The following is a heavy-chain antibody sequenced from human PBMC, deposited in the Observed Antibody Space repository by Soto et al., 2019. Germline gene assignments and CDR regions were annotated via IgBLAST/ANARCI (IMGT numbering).Heavy chain of an antibody. CDR3: AREGTSSWSGDYGMDV. Sequence: QVQLQESVPGLVKPSETLSLTCTVSGGSMRSYYWSWIRQPPGKGLEWIGYIYYSGVTNYNPPPKSRVTMSVDTSNNQFFLKLNSVTAADTAVYYCAREGTSSWSGDYGMDVWGQGTMVTVSS. CDR1: GGSMRSYY. D-gene: IGHD6-13*01. J-gene: IGHJ6*02. CDR2: IYYSGVT. V-gene: IGHV4-59*01.